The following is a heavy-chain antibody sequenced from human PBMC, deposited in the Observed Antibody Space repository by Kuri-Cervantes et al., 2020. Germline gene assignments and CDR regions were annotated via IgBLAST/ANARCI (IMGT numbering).Heavy chain of an antibody. J-gene: IGHJ4*02. CDR3: ARQGGSYSN. CDR1: GYSFINFW. V-gene: IGHV5-51*01. D-gene: IGHD1-26*01. Sequence: GESLKISCKAFGYSFINFWIGWVRQMPGKGLEWMGIIYPGDSDTRYSPSFQGQVTISADKSISTAYLQWCSLKASDTAMYYCARQGGSYSNWGQGTLVTVSS. CDR2: IYPGDSDT.